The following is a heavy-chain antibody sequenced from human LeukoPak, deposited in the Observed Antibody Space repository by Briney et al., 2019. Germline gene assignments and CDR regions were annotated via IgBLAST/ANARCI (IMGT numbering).Heavy chain of an antibody. CDR1: GFTFSSYG. J-gene: IGHJ4*02. D-gene: IGHD6-19*01. CDR2: ISYDGSNK. V-gene: IGHV3-30*18. Sequence: GGSLRLSCAASGFTFSSYGMHWVRQAPGKGLEWVAVISYDGSNKYYADSVKGRFTISRDNSKNTLYLQMNSLRAEDTAVYYCAKDRRHIAVVDYWGQGTLVTVSS. CDR3: AKDRRHIAVVDY.